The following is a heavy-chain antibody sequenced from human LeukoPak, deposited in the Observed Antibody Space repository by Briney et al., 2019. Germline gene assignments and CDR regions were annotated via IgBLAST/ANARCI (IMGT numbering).Heavy chain of an antibody. D-gene: IGHD6-13*01. Sequence: GGSLRLSCAASGFTFSSYAMHWVRQAPGKGLEWVAVISYDGSNKYYADSVKGRLTISRDNSKNTLYLQMNSLRAEDTAVYYCARDRIAAAGPGEYDYWGQGTLVTVSS. CDR1: GFTFSSYA. CDR3: ARDRIAAAGPGEYDY. V-gene: IGHV3-30*01. CDR2: ISYDGSNK. J-gene: IGHJ4*02.